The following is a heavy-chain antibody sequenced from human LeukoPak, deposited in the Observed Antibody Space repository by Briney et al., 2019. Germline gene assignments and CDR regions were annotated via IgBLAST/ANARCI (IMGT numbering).Heavy chain of an antibody. CDR1: GYSISSGYY. CDR3: ARGGPPFSSDY. D-gene: IGHD3-16*01. CDR2: MYHSGST. J-gene: IGHJ4*02. V-gene: IGHV4-38-2*02. Sequence: SETLSLTCTVSGYSISSGYYWGWIRPPPGKGLEWIGNMYHSGSTYYNPSLESRVTISVDTSKNQFSLKLSSVIDADTAVYYCARGGPPFSSDYWGQGTLVTVSS.